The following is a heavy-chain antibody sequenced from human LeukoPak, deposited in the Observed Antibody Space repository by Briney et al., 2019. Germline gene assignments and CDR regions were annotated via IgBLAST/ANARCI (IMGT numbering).Heavy chain of an antibody. J-gene: IGHJ3*02. CDR3: AKEGDYYGSGSHRDAFDM. CDR1: GFTLSSYA. Sequence: GGSLRLSCAASGFTLSSYAMSWVRQAPGKGLEWVSAISDSGNTYHADSVKGRFTISRDSSKNTLFLQMNRLRPEDAAVYYCAKEGDYYGSGSHRDAFDMWGQGTMVTVS. V-gene: IGHV3-23*01. D-gene: IGHD3-10*01. CDR2: ISDSGNT.